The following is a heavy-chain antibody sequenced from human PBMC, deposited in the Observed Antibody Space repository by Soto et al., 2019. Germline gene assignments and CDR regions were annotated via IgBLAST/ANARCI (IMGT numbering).Heavy chain of an antibody. J-gene: IGHJ5*02. Sequence: QVQLVQSGAEVKKPGASVKVSCKASGYTFTSHDINWMRQAIGQWREWMGWMNANSGHTNYAQKFQGRVTMTRDTSISTAYMELTNLRSEETAIYYCASDMSTTWGQGTLVTVSS. V-gene: IGHV1-8*01. CDR3: ASDMSTT. CDR1: GYTFTSHD. CDR2: MNANSGHT. D-gene: IGHD2-2*01.